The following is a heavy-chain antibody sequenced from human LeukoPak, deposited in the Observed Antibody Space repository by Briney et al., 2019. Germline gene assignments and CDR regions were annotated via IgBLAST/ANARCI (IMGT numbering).Heavy chain of an antibody. D-gene: IGHD1-26*01. CDR3: ARGPRGSYPFFDY. CDR1: GYTFTGCY. CDR2: INPNSGGT. V-gene: IGHV1-2*02. J-gene: IGHJ4*02. Sequence: ASVKVSCKASGYTFTGCYMHWVRQAPGQGLEWMGWINPNSGGTNYAQKFQGRVTMTRDTSISTAYMELSRLRSDDTAVYYCARGPRGSYPFFDYWGQGTLVTVSS.